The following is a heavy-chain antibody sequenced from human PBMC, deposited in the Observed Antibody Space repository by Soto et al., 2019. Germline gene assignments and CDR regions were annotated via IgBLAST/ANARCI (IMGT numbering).Heavy chain of an antibody. CDR2: IHYSGST. CDR1: GASIGSGGW. V-gene: IGHV4-39*01. Sequence: PSETLSLTCAVSGASIGSGGWWSWVRQPPGKGLEWIGNIHYSGSTYYMPSLRSRVTLSVDTSKNQFSLRLTSVTAEDTAVYYCARHEGNGNVWPLDYWGQGILVTVSS. J-gene: IGHJ4*02. D-gene: IGHD2-8*01. CDR3: ARHEGNGNVWPLDY.